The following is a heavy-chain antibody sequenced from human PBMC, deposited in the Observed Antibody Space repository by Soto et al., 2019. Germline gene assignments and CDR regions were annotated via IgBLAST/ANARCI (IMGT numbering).Heavy chain of an antibody. CDR2: INAGNGNT. Sequence: QVQLVQSGAEVKKPGASVKVSCKASGYTFTSYAMHWVRQAPGQRLEWMGWINAGNGNTKYSQKFQGRVTITRDTSASTAYMELSSLRSEDTAVYYCARGRAYCSGGSCYIEPHFDCWGQGTLVTVSS. CDR3: ARGRAYCSGGSCYIEPHFDC. D-gene: IGHD2-15*01. V-gene: IGHV1-3*01. J-gene: IGHJ4*02. CDR1: GYTFTSYA.